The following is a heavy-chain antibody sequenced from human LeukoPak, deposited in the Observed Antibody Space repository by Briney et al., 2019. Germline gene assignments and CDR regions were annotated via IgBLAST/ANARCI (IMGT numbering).Heavy chain of an antibody. Sequence: PGGSLRLSCAASGFTFDDYAMHWVRQAPGKGLEWVSYISSTGTKKFYADSVKGRFTISRDNAKSSLYLQMNSLRDEDTAVYYCARDPYSGSYGDYYYYYMDVWGKGTTVTISS. CDR2: ISSTGTKK. CDR3: ARDPYSGSYGDYYYYYMDV. D-gene: IGHD1-26*01. J-gene: IGHJ6*03. CDR1: GFTFDDYA. V-gene: IGHV3-21*05.